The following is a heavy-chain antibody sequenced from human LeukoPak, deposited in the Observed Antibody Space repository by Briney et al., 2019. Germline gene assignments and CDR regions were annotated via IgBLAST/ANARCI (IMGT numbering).Heavy chain of an antibody. Sequence: GGSLRLSCAASGFTFSSYAMRWVRQAPGKGLEWVAVISYDGSNKYYADSVKGRFTISRDNSKNTLYLQMNSLRAEDTAVYYCARVRGYSYGLDAFDIWGQGTMVTVSS. CDR2: ISYDGSNK. CDR3: ARVRGYSYGLDAFDI. V-gene: IGHV3-30-3*01. CDR1: GFTFSSYA. J-gene: IGHJ3*02. D-gene: IGHD5-18*01.